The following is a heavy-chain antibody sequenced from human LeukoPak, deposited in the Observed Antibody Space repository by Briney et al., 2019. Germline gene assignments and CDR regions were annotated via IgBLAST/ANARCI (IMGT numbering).Heavy chain of an antibody. J-gene: IGHJ4*02. Sequence: SQTLSLTCTVSGVSISSGGYYWRGLRQHRGKGLEWSVYIYYSGSTYYNPSHKSRITISVYTSKNAFSLKLSSVTAADTAVYYCARADDFWSGYYKGGFDYWGQGTLVTVSS. V-gene: IGHV4-31*03. CDR1: GVSISSGGYY. CDR2: IYYSGST. CDR3: ARADDFWSGYYKGGFDY. D-gene: IGHD3-3*01.